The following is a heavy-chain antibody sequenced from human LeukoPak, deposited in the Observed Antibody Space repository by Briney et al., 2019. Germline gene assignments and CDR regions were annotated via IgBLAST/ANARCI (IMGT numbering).Heavy chain of an antibody. Sequence: VASVTVSCKASGYTFTSYDINWVRQATGQGLEWMGWMNPNSGNTGYAQKFQGRVTMTRNTSISTAYMELSSLRAEDTAVYYCASSKWELGGWNAFDIWGQGTMVTVSS. D-gene: IGHD1-26*01. J-gene: IGHJ3*02. CDR1: GYTFTSYD. CDR2: MNPNSGNT. V-gene: IGHV1-8*01. CDR3: ASSKWELGGWNAFDI.